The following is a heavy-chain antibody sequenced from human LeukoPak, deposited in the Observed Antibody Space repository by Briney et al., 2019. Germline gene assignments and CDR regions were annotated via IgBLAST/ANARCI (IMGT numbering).Heavy chain of an antibody. CDR3: ARTICTNGVCYAQSDY. CDR1: GYTFTSYY. CDR2: INPSGGST. V-gene: IGHV1-46*01. D-gene: IGHD2-8*01. Sequence: ASVKVSCKASGYTFTSYYMHWVRQAPGQGLEWMGIINPSGGSTSYAQKFQGRVTMTRDMSTSTVYMELSSLRSEDTAVYYCARTICTNGVCYAQSDYWGQGTLVTVSS. J-gene: IGHJ4*02.